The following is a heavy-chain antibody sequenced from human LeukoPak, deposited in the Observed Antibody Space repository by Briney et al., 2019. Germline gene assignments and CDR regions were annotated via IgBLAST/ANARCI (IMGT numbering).Heavy chain of an antibody. Sequence: GGSLRLSCAASGFTFSSYEMNWVRQAPGKGLEWVSYISSSGSTIYYADSVKGRFTISRDNAKNSLYLQMNSLRAEDTAVYYCARKWYSSSWYFSAYYYYGMDVWGQGTTVTVSS. CDR1: GFTFSSYE. CDR2: ISSSGSTI. V-gene: IGHV3-48*03. D-gene: IGHD6-13*01. J-gene: IGHJ6*02. CDR3: ARKWYSSSWYFSAYYYYGMDV.